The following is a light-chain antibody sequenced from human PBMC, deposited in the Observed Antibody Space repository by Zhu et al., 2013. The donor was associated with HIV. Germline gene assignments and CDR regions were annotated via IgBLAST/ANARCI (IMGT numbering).Light chain of an antibody. CDR1: QTISGS. V-gene: IGKV1-5*01. Sequence: DIQMTQSPSTLSASVGERVTITCRASQTISGSLAWYQQKPGKAPSLLIYDASSLQSGVPSRFSGSGSGTDFTLTISSLQPEDFATYYCQQYNSYPFTFGPGTKVDIK. CDR2: DAS. CDR3: QQYNSYPFT. J-gene: IGKJ3*01.